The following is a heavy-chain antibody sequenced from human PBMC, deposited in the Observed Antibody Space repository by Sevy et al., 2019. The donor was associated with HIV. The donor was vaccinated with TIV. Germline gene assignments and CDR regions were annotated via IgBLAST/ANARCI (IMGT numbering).Heavy chain of an antibody. Sequence: GGSLRLSCVASGFTFSYAWMSWVRQAPGKGLEWVGRIMRKSDGGTTDYAAPVKGRFTISRDDSKNTLYLQMNSLKIEYTAVYYCSTDPIIVLLVTDGMDVWGQGTTVTVSS. CDR1: GFTFSYAW. V-gene: IGHV3-15*01. J-gene: IGHJ6*02. CDR2: IMRKSDGGTT. CDR3: STDPIIVLLVTDGMDV. D-gene: IGHD2-8*02.